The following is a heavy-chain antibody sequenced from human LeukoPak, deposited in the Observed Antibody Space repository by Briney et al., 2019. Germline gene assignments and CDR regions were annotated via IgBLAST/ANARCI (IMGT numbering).Heavy chain of an antibody. Sequence: PSETLSLTCTVSGGSISTHNWNWIRQTPGKGLEWIGYVYYNGGTRSNPSLRTRLTISVDTSKTQFPLSLRSVTAADTAVYSCARDGYNFGYFDYWGQGILVTVSS. CDR2: VYYNGGT. CDR1: GGSISTHN. V-gene: IGHV4-59*11. CDR3: ARDGYNFGYFDY. J-gene: IGHJ4*02. D-gene: IGHD5-24*01.